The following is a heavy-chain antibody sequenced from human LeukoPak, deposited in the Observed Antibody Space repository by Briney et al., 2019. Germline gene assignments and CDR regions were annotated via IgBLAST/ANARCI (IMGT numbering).Heavy chain of an antibody. CDR3: AREKLLNYFDY. V-gene: IGHV4-61*02. CDR2: IYTSGST. D-gene: IGHD1-26*01. Sequence: SETLSLTCTVSGGSISSGSYYWSWIRQPAGKGLEWIGRIYTSGSTNYNPSLKSRVTISVDTSKNQFSLRLSSVTAADTAVYYCAREKLLNYFDYWGQGTLVTVSS. CDR1: GGSISSGSYY. J-gene: IGHJ4*02.